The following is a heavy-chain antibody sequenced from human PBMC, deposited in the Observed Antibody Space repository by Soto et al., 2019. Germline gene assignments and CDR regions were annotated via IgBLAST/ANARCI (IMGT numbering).Heavy chain of an antibody. D-gene: IGHD2-2*01. V-gene: IGHV3-11*01. J-gene: IGHJ4*02. Sequence: GGSLRLSCAASGFTFSDYYMSWIRQAPGKGLEWVSYITNSGGTIYYADSVKGRFAISRDNAKNSLYLQMNSLRVEDTAVYYCARGKGRYCDSTTCYPFDYWGLGTLVTVSS. CDR2: ITNSGGTI. CDR1: GFTFSDYY. CDR3: ARGKGRYCDSTTCYPFDY.